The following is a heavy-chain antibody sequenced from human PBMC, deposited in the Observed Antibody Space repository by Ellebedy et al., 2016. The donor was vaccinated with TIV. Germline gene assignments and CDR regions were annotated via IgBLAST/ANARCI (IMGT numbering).Heavy chain of an antibody. CDR1: GGSFSGYY. J-gene: IGHJ4*02. CDR2: INHSGSS. D-gene: IGHD1-20*01. V-gene: IGHV4-34*01. Sequence: SETLSLXXAVYGGSFSGYYWSWIRQPPGKGLEWIGEINHSGSSNYNPSLKSRVTISADTSKNQLSLKLSSVTAADTAVYYCARGSRLTGIRCSDYWGQGTLVTVSS. CDR3: ARGSRLTGIRCSDY.